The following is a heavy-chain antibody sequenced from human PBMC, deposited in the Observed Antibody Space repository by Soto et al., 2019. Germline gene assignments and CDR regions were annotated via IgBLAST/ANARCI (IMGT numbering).Heavy chain of an antibody. D-gene: IGHD3-10*01. CDR2: ISGSGGST. J-gene: IGHJ4*02. CDR1: GFTFSSYA. Sequence: PGGSLRLSCAASGFTFSSYAMSWVRQAPGKGLEWVSAISGSGGSTYYADSVKGRFTISRDNSKNTLYLQMNSLRAEDTAVSYCAKGGFGELFVGDFDYWGQGTLVTVSS. V-gene: IGHV3-23*01. CDR3: AKGGFGELFVGDFDY.